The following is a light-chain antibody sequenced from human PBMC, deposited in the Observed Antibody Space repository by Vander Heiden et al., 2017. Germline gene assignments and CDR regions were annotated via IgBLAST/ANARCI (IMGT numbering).Light chain of an antibody. CDR3: QQSRA. CDR1: HSISDW. V-gene: IGKV1-5*03. CDR2: KAS. J-gene: IGKJ1*01. Sequence: DIQMTQSPSTLSASVGDRVIITCRASHSISDWLPWYQQKPGKAPKLLTYKASILESGVPSRFTGSGSRTEFSRTISRLQPNDFATYYCQQSRAFGQGTKVEIK.